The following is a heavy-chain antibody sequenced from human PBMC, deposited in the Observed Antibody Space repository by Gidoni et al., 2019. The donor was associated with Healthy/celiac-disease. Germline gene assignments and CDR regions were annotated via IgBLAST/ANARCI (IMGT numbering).Heavy chain of an antibody. CDR1: GGFFSGYY. V-gene: IGHV4-34*01. CDR2: INHSGST. Sequence: QVQLQQWGAGLLKPSETLSLTCAVSGGFFSGYYWSSIRQPPGKGLEWIGEINHSGSTNYNPSLKSRVTISVDTSKNQFSLKLSSVTAADTAVYYCARGRTQSITIFGVVISGYYFDYWGQGTLVTVSS. CDR3: ARGRTQSITIFGVVISGYYFDY. D-gene: IGHD3-3*01. J-gene: IGHJ4*02.